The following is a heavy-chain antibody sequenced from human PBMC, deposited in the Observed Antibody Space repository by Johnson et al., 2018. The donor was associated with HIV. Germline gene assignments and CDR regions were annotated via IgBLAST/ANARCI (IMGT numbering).Heavy chain of an antibody. CDR3: ARDRAIGGWSIDI. J-gene: IGHJ3*02. V-gene: IGHV3-53*01. CDR2: IYSGGST. Sequence: EVQLVESGGGLVQPGGSLRLSCAASGFSVSSNYMSWVRQAPGKGLEWVSVIYSGGSTYYADSVKGRFTISRDSSKNTLYLQMNSLRAEDPALYYCARDRAIGGWSIDIWGQGTMVTVSS. D-gene: IGHD2-15*01. CDR1: GFSVSSNY.